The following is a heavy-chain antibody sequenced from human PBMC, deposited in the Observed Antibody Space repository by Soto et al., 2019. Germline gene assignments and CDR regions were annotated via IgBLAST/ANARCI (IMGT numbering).Heavy chain of an antibody. J-gene: IGHJ4*02. D-gene: IGHD3-10*01. CDR1: GYTFTSYD. V-gene: IGHV1-8*01. Sequence: QVQLVQSGAEVKKPGASVKASCKASGYTFTSYDINWVRQATGQGLEWMGWMNPNSGNTGYAQKFQGRVTMTRNTSISTAYMELSSLRSEDTAVYYCARVEYGSGSGVGEIDYWGQGTLVTVSS. CDR2: MNPNSGNT. CDR3: ARVEYGSGSGVGEIDY.